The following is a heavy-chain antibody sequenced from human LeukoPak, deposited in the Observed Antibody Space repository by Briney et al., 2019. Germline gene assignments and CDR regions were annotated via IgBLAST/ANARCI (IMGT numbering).Heavy chain of an antibody. CDR2: IYYSGST. Sequence: SETLSLTCTVSGGSISSSSYYWGWIRQPPGKGLEWIGSIYYSGSTYYNPSLKSRVTISVDTSKNQFSLKLSSVTAADTAVYYCARECLQPYDILTGYARGWFDPWGQGTLVTVSS. V-gene: IGHV4-39*07. J-gene: IGHJ5*02. CDR1: GGSISSSSYY. CDR3: ARECLQPYDILTGYARGWFDP. D-gene: IGHD3-9*01.